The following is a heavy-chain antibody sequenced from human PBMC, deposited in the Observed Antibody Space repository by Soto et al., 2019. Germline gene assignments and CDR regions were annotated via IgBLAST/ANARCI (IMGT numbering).Heavy chain of an antibody. J-gene: IGHJ6*02. CDR2: TYYSSKWYY. CDR1: GDSVSNSRAA. Sequence: LSLTCAIAGDSVSNSRAAWNWIRDSPSRGLEWLGRTYYSSKWYYDYAVSVQSRITISPDTSKNQFSLQLGSVTPEDTAVYYCAGGYGLNVWGQGTTVTVSS. V-gene: IGHV6-1*01. CDR3: AGGYGLNV.